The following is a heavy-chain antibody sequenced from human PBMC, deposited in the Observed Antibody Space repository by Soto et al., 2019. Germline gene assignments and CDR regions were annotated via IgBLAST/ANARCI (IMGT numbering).Heavy chain of an antibody. CDR3: ARAYEGDYFDY. CDR2: ISYDGSNK. CDR1: GFTFSSYA. Sequence: QVQLVESGGGVVQPGRSLRLSCAASGFTFSSYAMQWVRQAPGKGLEWVAVISYDGSNKYYADSVKGRFTISRDNSKNTLYLQMNSLRAEYTAVYYCARAYEGDYFDYWGQGTLVTVSS. V-gene: IGHV3-30-3*01. D-gene: IGHD3-16*01. J-gene: IGHJ4*02.